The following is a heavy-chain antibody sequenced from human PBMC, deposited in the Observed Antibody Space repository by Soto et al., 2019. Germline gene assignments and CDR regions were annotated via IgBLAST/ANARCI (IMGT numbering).Heavy chain of an antibody. CDR2: SCCGGST. Sequence: QVQLQESGPGLVKPSQTLSLTCIVSGDSISSGGSYWSWVRQLPGKGLEWIGYSCCGGSTLYNPPLKSRLIISPETSRNQFSLRLSSVTAADTAVYYCAREYCGSDCYFDYWGQGTLVTVSS. CDR3: AREYCGSDCYFDY. D-gene: IGHD2-21*02. CDR1: GDSISSGGSY. V-gene: IGHV4-31*03. J-gene: IGHJ4*02.